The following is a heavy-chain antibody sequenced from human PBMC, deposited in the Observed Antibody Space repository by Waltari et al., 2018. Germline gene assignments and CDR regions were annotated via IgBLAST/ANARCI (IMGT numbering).Heavy chain of an antibody. D-gene: IGHD6-19*01. CDR2: ISSGSTYI. CDR3: TRDVYGSGGDYFEP. Sequence: QLEESGGGRVKSGGSLRLSCSASGFIFSSGGMNWVRQAPGKGLEWIASISSGSTYIFYADAVRGRFTISRDDAKDSLYLKADSLRAEDTGVYYCTRDVYGSGGDYFEPWGQGTLVTVSS. J-gene: IGHJ4*02. V-gene: IGHV3-21*02. CDR1: GFIFSSGG.